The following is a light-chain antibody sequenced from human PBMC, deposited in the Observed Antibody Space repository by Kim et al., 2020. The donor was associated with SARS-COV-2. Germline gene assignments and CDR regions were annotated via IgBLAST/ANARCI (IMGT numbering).Light chain of an antibody. J-gene: IGLJ2*01. CDR2: GKN. Sequence: AWGKTLRITCQGDSLRSYYASWYQQKPGQAPVLVIYGKNNRPSGIPDRFSGSSSGNTASLTITGAQAEDEADYYCNSRDSSGNHVVFGGGTQLTVL. CDR1: SLRSYY. V-gene: IGLV3-19*01. CDR3: NSRDSSGNHVV.